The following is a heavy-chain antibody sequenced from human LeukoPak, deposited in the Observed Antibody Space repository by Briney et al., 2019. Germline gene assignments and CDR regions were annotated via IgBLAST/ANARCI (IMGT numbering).Heavy chain of an antibody. CDR2: IFDNGST. V-gene: IGHV4-59*01. CDR3: ARATWELHDY. CDR1: SGSISSYY. D-gene: IGHD1-26*01. J-gene: IGHJ4*02. Sequence: SETLSLTCSVSSGSISSYYGSWIRQSPGKGLEWIGNIFDNGSTNYNPSLKSRVTISVDTSKDQFSLKLSSVTAADTAVYYCARATWELHDYWGQGTLVTVSS.